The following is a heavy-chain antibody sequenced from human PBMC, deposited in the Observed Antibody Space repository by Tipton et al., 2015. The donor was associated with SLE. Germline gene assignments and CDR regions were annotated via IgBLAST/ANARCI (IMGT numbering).Heavy chain of an antibody. Sequence: GSLRLSCAASKFTFSTYGMNWVRQAPGKGLEWVSSIGTSGDYKYYVDSVKGRFTVSRDNAENSLYLQMDSLTAEDTAVYYCAGSYCSGGRCNSKAFDIWGQGTMVTVSS. V-gene: IGHV3-21*01. CDR3: AGSYCSGGRCNSKAFDI. CDR1: KFTFSTYG. J-gene: IGHJ3*02. D-gene: IGHD2-15*01. CDR2: IGTSGDYK.